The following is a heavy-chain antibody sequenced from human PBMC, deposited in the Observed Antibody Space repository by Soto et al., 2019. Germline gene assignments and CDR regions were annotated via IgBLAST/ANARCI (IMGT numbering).Heavy chain of an antibody. Sequence: EVQLAESGGGLVNPGGSLRLSCVASGFPFSYSRMSWVRQAPGKGLEWVARIESETDGGTTDYAAPVEGRFTISRDDSKNTVNLQMSSLKTEDTAVYYCVTYDFIWGSYRVRWAYWGQGTLVTVSS. D-gene: IGHD3-16*02. V-gene: IGHV3-15*04. CDR3: VTYDFIWGSYRVRWAY. J-gene: IGHJ4*02. CDR1: GFPFSYSR. CDR2: IESETDGGTT.